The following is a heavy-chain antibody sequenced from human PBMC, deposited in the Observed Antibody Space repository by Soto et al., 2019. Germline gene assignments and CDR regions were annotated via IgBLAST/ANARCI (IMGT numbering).Heavy chain of an antibody. CDR1: GYTFTSYG. Sequence: ASVKVSCKASGYTFTSYGISWVRQAPGQGLEWMGWISAYNGNTNYAQKLQGRVTMTTDTSTSTAYMELRSLRSDDTAVYYCARDYYDSLGYYYSQSYGMDVWGPGTTVTVFS. V-gene: IGHV1-18*01. D-gene: IGHD3-22*01. CDR2: ISAYNGNT. J-gene: IGHJ6*02. CDR3: ARDYYDSLGYYYSQSYGMDV.